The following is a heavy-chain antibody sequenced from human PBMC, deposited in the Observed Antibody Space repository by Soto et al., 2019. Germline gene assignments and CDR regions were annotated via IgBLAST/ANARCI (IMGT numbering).Heavy chain of an antibody. CDR2: ISYDGSNK. V-gene: IGHV3-30-3*01. J-gene: IGHJ6*02. CDR3: ARDYSSSWYSGYYYYGMDV. D-gene: IGHD6-13*01. Sequence: GGSLRLSCAASGFTFSSYAMHWVRQAPGKGLEWVAVISYDGSNKYYADSVKGRFTISRDNSKNTLYLQMNSLRAEDTAVYYCARDYSSSWYSGYYYYGMDVWGQGTTVTVSS. CDR1: GFTFSSYA.